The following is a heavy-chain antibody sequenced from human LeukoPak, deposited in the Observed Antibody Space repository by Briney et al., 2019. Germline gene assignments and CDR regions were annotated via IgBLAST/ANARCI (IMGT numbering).Heavy chain of an antibody. D-gene: IGHD6-19*01. CDR1: GGSFSGYY. J-gene: IGHJ6*02. CDR2: INHSGST. V-gene: IGHV4-34*01. Sequence: SETLSLTCAVYGGSFSGYYWSWIHQPPGKGLEWIGEINHSGSTNYNPSLKSRVTISVDTSKNQFSLKLSSVTAADTAVYYSARGYSSGWINRRYYYGMDVWGQGTTVTVSS. CDR3: ARGYSSGWINRRYYYGMDV.